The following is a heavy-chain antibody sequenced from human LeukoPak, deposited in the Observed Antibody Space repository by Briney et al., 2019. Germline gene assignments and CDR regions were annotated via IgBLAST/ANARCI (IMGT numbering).Heavy chain of an antibody. V-gene: IGHV3-23*01. J-gene: IGHJ4*02. Sequence: GGSLRLSCAASGFTIINYAMSWVRQGPGKGLEWVSGLSTSPRYADSVRGRFTVSRDHSTNTLYLQMNRLRAEDTAVYYCARGEVAVQYYFESWGEGTLVTVSS. CDR2: LSTSPR. CDR1: GFTIINYA. CDR3: ARGEVAVQYYFES. D-gene: IGHD3-22*01.